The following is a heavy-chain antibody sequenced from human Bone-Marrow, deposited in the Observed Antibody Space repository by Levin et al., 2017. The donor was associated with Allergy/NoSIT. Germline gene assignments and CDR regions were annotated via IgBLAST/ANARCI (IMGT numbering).Heavy chain of an antibody. Sequence: SQTLSLTCAISGDSVSSNSAAWNWIRQSPSRGLEWLGRTYYRSKWYNDYAVSVKSRITINPDTSKNQFSLQLNSVTPEDTAVYYCARERGIRTSIAARGAADAFDIWGQGTMVTVSS. CDR3: ARERGIRTSIAARGAADAFDI. D-gene: IGHD6-6*01. V-gene: IGHV6-1*01. J-gene: IGHJ3*02. CDR1: GDSVSSNSAA. CDR2: TYYRSKWYN.